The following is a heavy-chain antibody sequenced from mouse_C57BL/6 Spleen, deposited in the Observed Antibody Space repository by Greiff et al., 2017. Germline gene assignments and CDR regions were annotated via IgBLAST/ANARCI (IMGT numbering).Heavy chain of an antibody. V-gene: IGHV5-17*01. CDR3: AQGAVVAKDYAMDY. J-gene: IGHJ4*01. CDR2: ISSGSSTI. CDR1: GFTFSDYG. Sequence: EVQVVESGGGLVKPGGSLKLSCAASGFTFSDYGMHWVRQAPETGLEWVAYISSGSSTIYYADTVKGRFTISRDNAKNTLFLQMTSLRSEDTAMYYCAQGAVVAKDYAMDYWGQGTSVTVSS. D-gene: IGHD1-1*01.